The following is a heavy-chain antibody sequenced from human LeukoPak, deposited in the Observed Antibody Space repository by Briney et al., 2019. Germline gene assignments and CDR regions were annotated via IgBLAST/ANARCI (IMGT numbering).Heavy chain of an antibody. CDR1: GFTVSSNY. CDR2: IYIGGGT. CDR3: ARGETGNWFDP. D-gene: IGHD1-14*01. J-gene: IGHJ5*02. Sequence: PGGSLRLSCAASGFTVSSNYMTWVRQAPGKGLEWVSIIYIGGGTYYADSVKGRFTISRDSSKNTLYLQMNSLRAEDTAVYYCARGETGNWFDPWGQGTLVTVSS. V-gene: IGHV3-53*01.